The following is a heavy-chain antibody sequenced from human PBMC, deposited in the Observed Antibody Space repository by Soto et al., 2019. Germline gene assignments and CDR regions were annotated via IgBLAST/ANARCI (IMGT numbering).Heavy chain of an antibody. Sequence: SETLSLTCTVSGGSIISYYWSWIRQPAGKGLEWIGRIYTSGSTNYNPSLKSRVTMSVDTSKNQFSLKLSSVTAADTAVYYCAREVRGWNYGGDWFDPWGQGTLVTVSS. CDR3: AREVRGWNYGGDWFDP. J-gene: IGHJ5*02. CDR2: IYTSGST. V-gene: IGHV4-4*07. D-gene: IGHD1-7*01. CDR1: GGSIISYY.